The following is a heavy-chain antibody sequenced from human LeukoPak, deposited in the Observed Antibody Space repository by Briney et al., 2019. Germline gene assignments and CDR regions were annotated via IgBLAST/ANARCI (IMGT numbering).Heavy chain of an antibody. J-gene: IGHJ4*02. CDR2: ISSSSSYI. CDR3: ARDRLSGSHDFDY. D-gene: IGHD1-26*01. V-gene: IGHV3-21*01. CDR1: GFTFSSYS. Sequence: GGSLRLSCGASGFTFSSYSMNWVRQAPGKGLEWVSSISSSSSYIYYADSVKGRFTISRDNAKNSLYLQMNSLRAEDTAVYYCARDRLSGSHDFDYWGQGTLVTVSS.